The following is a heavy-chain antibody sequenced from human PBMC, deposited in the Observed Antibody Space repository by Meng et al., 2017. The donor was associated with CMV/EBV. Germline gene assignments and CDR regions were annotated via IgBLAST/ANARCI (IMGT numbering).Heavy chain of an antibody. V-gene: IGHV3-11*01. D-gene: IGHD3-10*01. CDR2: ISSSGSGGST. J-gene: IGHJ5*02. Sequence: GESLKISCAASGFTFRDYYMSWIRQAPGKGLEWVSYISSSGSGGSTYYADSVKGRFTISRDNSKNTLYLQMNSLRAEDTAVYYCAGEGYYYRPGWFDPWGQGTLVTVSS. CDR3: AGEGYYYRPGWFDP. CDR1: GFTFRDYY.